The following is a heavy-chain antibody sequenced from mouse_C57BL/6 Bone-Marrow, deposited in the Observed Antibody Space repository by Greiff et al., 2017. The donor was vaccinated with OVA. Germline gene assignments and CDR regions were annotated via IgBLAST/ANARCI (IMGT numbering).Heavy chain of an antibody. CDR2: ISGGGGNT. J-gene: IGHJ1*03. V-gene: IGHV5-9*01. CDR1: GFTFSSYT. CDR3: ARHDGYHWYFDV. D-gene: IGHD2-3*01. Sequence: EVQRVESGGGLVKPGGSLKLSCAASGFTFSSYTMSWVRQTPEKRLEWVATISGGGGNTYYPDSVKGRFTISRDNAKNTMYLQMSSLRSEDTALYYCARHDGYHWYFDVWGTGTTVTVAS.